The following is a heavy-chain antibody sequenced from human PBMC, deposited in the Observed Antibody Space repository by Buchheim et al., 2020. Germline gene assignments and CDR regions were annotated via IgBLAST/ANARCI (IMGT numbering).Heavy chain of an antibody. CDR3: AKRYGAYQNSPSDY. Sequence: EVQLLESGGGLVQPGGSLRLSCAASGFTFSSYAMSWVRQAPGKGLEWVSAISGSGGSIYYAESVKGRFTISRDNSKNTLDLQMSSLRADDTAVYYCAKRYGAYQNSPSDYWGQGTL. CDR1: GFTFSSYA. V-gene: IGHV3-23*01. D-gene: IGHD4-17*01. J-gene: IGHJ4*02. CDR2: ISGSGGSI.